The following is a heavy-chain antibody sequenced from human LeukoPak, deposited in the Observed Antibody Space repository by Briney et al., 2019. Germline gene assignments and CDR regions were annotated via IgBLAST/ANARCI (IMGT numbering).Heavy chain of an antibody. CDR2: ISNNGGYT. CDR1: GFTFSSPA. CDR3: AKQLGYCSDGSCYFPY. Sequence: GGSLRLSCAASGFTFSSPAMSWVRQAPGKGLEWVSAISNNGGYTYYADSVQSRFTISRDNSKSTLCLQMNSLRAEDTAVYYCAKQLGYCSDGSCYFPYWGQGTLVTVSS. V-gene: IGHV3-23*01. D-gene: IGHD2-15*01. J-gene: IGHJ4*02.